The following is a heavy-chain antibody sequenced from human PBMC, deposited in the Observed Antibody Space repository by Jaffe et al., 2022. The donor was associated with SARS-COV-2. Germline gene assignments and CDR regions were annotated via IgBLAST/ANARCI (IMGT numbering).Heavy chain of an antibody. D-gene: IGHD5-12*01. V-gene: IGHV3-30-3*01. Sequence: QVQLVESGGGVVQPGRSLRLSCAASGFTFSSYAMHWVRQAPGKGLEWVAVISYDGSNKYYADSVKGRFTISRDNSKNTLYLQMNSLRAEDTAVYYCARGGWLQNVGFDYWGQGTLVTVSS. CDR3: ARGGWLQNVGFDY. CDR2: ISYDGSNK. CDR1: GFTFSSYA. J-gene: IGHJ4*02.